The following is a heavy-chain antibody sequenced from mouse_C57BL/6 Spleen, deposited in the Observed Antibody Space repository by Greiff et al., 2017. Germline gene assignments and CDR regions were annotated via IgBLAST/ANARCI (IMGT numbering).Heavy chain of an antibody. CDR1: GYTFTSYW. J-gene: IGHJ3*01. CDR3: VGDYDAWVAY. Sequence: QVQLQQPGAELVKPGASVKLSCKASGYTFTSYWMHWVKQRPGQGLEWIGMIHPNSGSTNYNEKFKSKATLTVDKSSSTAYMQLSSLTSEDSAVYYCVGDYDAWVAYWGQGTLVTVSA. CDR2: IHPNSGST. D-gene: IGHD2-4*01. V-gene: IGHV1-64*01.